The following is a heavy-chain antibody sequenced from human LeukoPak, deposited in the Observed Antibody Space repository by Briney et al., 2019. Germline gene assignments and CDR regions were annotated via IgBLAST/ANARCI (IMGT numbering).Heavy chain of an antibody. CDR1: GGSISSYY. V-gene: IGHV4-59*01. D-gene: IGHD3-22*01. CDR2: IYYSGST. J-gene: IGHJ4*02. Sequence: SETLSLTCTVSGGSISSYYWSWIRQPPGEGLEWIGYIYYSGSTNYNPSLKSRVTISVDTSKNQFSLKLSSVTAADTAVYYCARDSSGYYAFDYWGQGTLVTVSS. CDR3: ARDSSGYYAFDY.